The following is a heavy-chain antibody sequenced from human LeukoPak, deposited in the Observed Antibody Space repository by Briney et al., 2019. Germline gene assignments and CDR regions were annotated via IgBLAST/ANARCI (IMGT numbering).Heavy chain of an antibody. CDR1: GFMFNDYA. CDR2: ISWNSGNM. J-gene: IGHJ4*02. CDR3: AKALGTGTRVPVYYFDY. Sequence: GGSLRLSCAPSGFMFNDYALHWVRQAPGKGLEWVSSISWNSGNMYYVDSVKGRFTISRDNAKNTLYLQMNSLRAEDTAVYYCAKALGTGTRVPVYYFDYWGQGTLVTVSS. D-gene: IGHD1-7*01. V-gene: IGHV3-9*01.